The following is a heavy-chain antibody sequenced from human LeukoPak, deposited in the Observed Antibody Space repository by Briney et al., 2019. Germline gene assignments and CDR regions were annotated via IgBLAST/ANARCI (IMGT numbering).Heavy chain of an antibody. V-gene: IGHV3-15*01. J-gene: IGHJ3*02. CDR2: IKSKTDGGTT. D-gene: IGHD6-19*01. CDR3: ARSSGWYSAFDI. CDR1: GFTFSNAW. Sequence: GGSLRLSCAASGFTFSNAWMSWVRQAPGKGLEWVGRIKSKTDGGTTDYAAPVKGRFTISRDDSKNSLYLQMNSLKTEDTAVYYCARSSGWYSAFDIRGQGTMVTVSS.